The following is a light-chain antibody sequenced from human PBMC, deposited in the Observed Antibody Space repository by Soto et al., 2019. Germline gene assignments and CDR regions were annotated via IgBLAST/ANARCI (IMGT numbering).Light chain of an antibody. V-gene: IGKV1-12*01. J-gene: IGKJ4*01. Sequence: DIHMTQSPSTLSAYVRDRVAITFRASQSISSWLAWYQQKPGRAPNLLIYKASTLQTGVPSRFSGSGSGTDFTLTITNLQPEDFATYYCHQARSFPLSFGGGTKVDIK. CDR3: HQARSFPLS. CDR2: KAS. CDR1: QSISSW.